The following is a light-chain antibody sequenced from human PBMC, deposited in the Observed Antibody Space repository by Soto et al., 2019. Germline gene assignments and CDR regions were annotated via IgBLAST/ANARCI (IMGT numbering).Light chain of an antibody. Sequence: EIVLSQSPGTLSSSPGERATLSCRASQSVSSNYLAWYQQKPGQAPRLLIYGASSRATGSPGTFSGSGSRTDFTLTINRLEPEDFAVYYCQPYGSSPYTFGQGTKLEIK. CDR1: QSVSSNY. J-gene: IGKJ2*01. CDR3: QPYGSSPYT. V-gene: IGKV3-20*01. CDR2: GAS.